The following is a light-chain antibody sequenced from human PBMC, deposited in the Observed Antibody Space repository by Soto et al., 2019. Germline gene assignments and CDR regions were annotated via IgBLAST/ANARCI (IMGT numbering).Light chain of an antibody. J-gene: IGKJ2*01. V-gene: IGKV3-20*01. CDR3: QHYDDSPRT. CDR1: QSVNSNY. Sequence: ETVLTQSPGTVSLSPGERATLSCRTSQSVNSNYLAWYQQKPGQAPRLLIYGVFNSATGIPDRFSGSGSGTDFTLSNSGLEPEDAAVYYGQHYDDSPRTFGQGTKLEIK. CDR2: GVF.